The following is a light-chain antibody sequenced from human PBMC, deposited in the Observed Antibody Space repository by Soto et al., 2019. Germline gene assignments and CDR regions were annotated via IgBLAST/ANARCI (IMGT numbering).Light chain of an antibody. J-gene: IGLJ3*02. CDR1: SSNIGSNA. Sequence: QSVLTQPPSASGTPGHRVTISCSGSSSNIGSNAVSWYQQLPGTAPKVLIYSNNQRPSGVPDRFSGSKSGTSASLAISGLQSEDDADYYCATWDDSLNGWVFGGGTKLTVL. CDR3: ATWDDSLNGWV. V-gene: IGLV1-44*01. CDR2: SNN.